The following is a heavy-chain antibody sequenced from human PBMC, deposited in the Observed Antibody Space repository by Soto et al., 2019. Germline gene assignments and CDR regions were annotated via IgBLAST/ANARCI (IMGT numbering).Heavy chain of an antibody. D-gene: IGHD3-16*01. CDR2: IWFDGSTK. CDR3: ARVGVDDHLNYFDS. V-gene: IGHV3-33*01. Sequence: QVQLVESGGGVVQPGRSLRLSCAVSGFTFSDYGMFWVRQAPGKGLEWVAMIWFDGSTKHYADSVKGRFTISRDNSKNTLYLQMNSLRAEDTAVYYCARVGVDDHLNYFDSWGQGTQVTVSS. CDR1: GFTFSDYG. J-gene: IGHJ4*02.